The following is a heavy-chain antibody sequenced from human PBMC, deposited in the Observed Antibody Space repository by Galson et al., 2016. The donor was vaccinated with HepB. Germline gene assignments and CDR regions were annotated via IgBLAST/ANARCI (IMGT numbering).Heavy chain of an antibody. J-gene: IGHJ4*02. CDR1: GDSINSYF. V-gene: IGHV4-59*01. D-gene: IGHD4-17*01. CDR2: LYWGGST. Sequence: SETLSLTCTVSGDSINSYFWTWIRQPPGKGLEWIGYLYWGGSTHYNPSLRSRVTISVDMSKNLFSLKLTSVTSADTAVYYCARLRGDDHNDYGADYWGQGTLVTVSS. CDR3: ARLRGDDHNDYGADY.